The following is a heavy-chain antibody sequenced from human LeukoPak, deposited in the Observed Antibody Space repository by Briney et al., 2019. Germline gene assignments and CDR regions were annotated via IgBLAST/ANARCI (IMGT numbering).Heavy chain of an antibody. V-gene: IGHV1-18*01. CDR1: GYTFTSYG. D-gene: IGHD3-22*01. J-gene: IGHJ4*02. CDR2: ISGYNGNT. Sequence: ASVKVSCKASGYTFTSYGISWVRQAPGQGLEWMGWISGYNGNTNYAQKLQGRVTMTTDTSTSTAHMELRSLRSDDTAVYYCAREKNYYDSSGYYPTGFDYWGQGTLVTVSS. CDR3: AREKNYYDSSGYYPTGFDY.